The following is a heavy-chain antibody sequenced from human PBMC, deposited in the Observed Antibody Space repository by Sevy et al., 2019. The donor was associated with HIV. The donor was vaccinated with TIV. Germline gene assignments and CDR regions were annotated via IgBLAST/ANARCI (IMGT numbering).Heavy chain of an antibody. CDR3: ARDFYDILTGYRPYNWFDP. CDR2: IYTRGST. V-gene: IGHV4-4*07. CDR1: GGSISSYY. Sequence: SETLSLTCTVSGGSISSYYWSWIRQPAGKGLEWIGRIYTRGSTNYNPSLKSLVTMSVDTSKNQFSLKLSYVTAADTAVYYCARDFYDILTGYRPYNWFDPWGQGTLVTVSS. D-gene: IGHD3-9*01. J-gene: IGHJ5*02.